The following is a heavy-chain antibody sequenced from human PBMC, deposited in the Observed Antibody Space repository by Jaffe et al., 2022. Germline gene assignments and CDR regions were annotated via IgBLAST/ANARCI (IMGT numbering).Heavy chain of an antibody. D-gene: IGHD4-17*01. Sequence: QVQLVESGGGVVQPGGSLRLSCAASGFTFSSYGMHWVRQAPGKGLEWVAFIRYDGSNKYYADSVKGRFTISRDNSKNTLYLQMNSLRAEDTAVYYCAKWCCEGGRYGDSYYFDYWGQGTLVTVSS. V-gene: IGHV3-30*02. CDR1: GFTFSSYG. J-gene: IGHJ4*02. CDR2: IRYDGSNK. CDR3: AKWCCEGGRYGDSYYFDY.